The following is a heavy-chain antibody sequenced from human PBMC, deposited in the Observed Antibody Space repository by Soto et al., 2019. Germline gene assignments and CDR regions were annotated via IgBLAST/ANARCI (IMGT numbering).Heavy chain of an antibody. J-gene: IGHJ5*02. CDR3: ASIFLPSGWFDP. Sequence: SETLSLTCAVYGGSFSGYYWSWIRQPPGKGLEWIGEINHSGSTNYNPSLKSRVTISVDTSKNQFSLKLSSVTAADTAVYYCASIFLPSGWFDPWGQGTLVTVSS. D-gene: IGHD2-21*01. V-gene: IGHV4-34*01. CDR2: INHSGST. CDR1: GGSFSGYY.